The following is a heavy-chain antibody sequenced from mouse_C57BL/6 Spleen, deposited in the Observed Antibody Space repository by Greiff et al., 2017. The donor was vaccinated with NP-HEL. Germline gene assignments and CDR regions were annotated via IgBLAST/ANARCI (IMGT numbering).Heavy chain of an antibody. Sequence: QVQLQQPGTELVKPGASVKLSCKASGYTFTSYWMHWVKQRPGQGLEWIGNFNPSNGGTNYNAKFKSKATLTVDKSSSTAYMQLSSLTSEDSAVYYCARSLRHYAMDCWGQGTTVTVSS. J-gene: IGHJ4*01. CDR1: GYTFTSYW. V-gene: IGHV1-53*01. CDR2: FNPSNGGT. D-gene: IGHD1-2*01. CDR3: ARSLRHYAMDC.